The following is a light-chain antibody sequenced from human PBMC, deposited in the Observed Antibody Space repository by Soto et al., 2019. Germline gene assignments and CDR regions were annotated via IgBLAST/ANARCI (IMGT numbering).Light chain of an antibody. CDR1: SSNIGAGYD. Sequence: QSVLTQPPSVSGAPGQRVTISCTWSSSNIGAGYDVHWYQQLPGTAPTLLIYGNNNRPSGVPDRFSGSKSGTSASLAITGLQAEDEADYYCQSYDSSLSAYVVFGGGTKLTVL. V-gene: IGLV1-40*01. CDR2: GNN. CDR3: QSYDSSLSAYVV. J-gene: IGLJ2*01.